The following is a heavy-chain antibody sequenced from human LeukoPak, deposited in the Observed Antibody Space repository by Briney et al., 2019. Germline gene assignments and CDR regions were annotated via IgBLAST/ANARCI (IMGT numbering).Heavy chain of an antibody. D-gene: IGHD5-24*01. Sequence: ASVKVSCKASGYTFTLHYMHWVRQAPGQGLEWMAIISPLGGTTTYAQNFQGRVAMTRDMSTSTVYMELSSLRSDDTAVYYCAREMRDNKAIDYWGQGTLVSVSS. CDR3: AREMRDNKAIDY. CDR2: ISPLGGTT. V-gene: IGHV1-46*01. J-gene: IGHJ4*02. CDR1: GYTFTLHY.